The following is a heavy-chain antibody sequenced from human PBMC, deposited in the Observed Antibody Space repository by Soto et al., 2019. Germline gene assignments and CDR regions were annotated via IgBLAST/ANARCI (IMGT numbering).Heavy chain of an antibody. CDR1: EFTFGDYA. CDR2: IRSKAYGGTT. CDR3: TRVESAQNYYYYYYMDV. J-gene: IGHJ6*03. V-gene: IGHV3-49*03. Sequence: PGGSLRLSCTASEFTFGDYAMSWFRQAPGKGLEWVGFIRSKAYGGTTEYAASVKGRFTISRDDSKSIAYLQMNSLKTEDTAVYYCTRVESAQNYYYYYYMDVWGKGTTVTVSS.